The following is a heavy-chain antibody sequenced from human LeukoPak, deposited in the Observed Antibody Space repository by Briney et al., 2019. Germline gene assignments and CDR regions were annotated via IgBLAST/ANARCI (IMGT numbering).Heavy chain of an antibody. CDR1: GGSISSGGYS. CDR3: ARGYYYDSSGEGFDI. J-gene: IGHJ3*02. Sequence: PSQTLSLTCAVSGGSISSGGYSWSWIRQPPGKGLEWIGYIYHSGSTYYNPSLKSRVTISVDRSKDQFSLKLSSVTAADTAVYYCARGYYYDSSGEGFDIWGQGTMVTVSS. D-gene: IGHD3-22*01. CDR2: IYHSGST. V-gene: IGHV4-30-2*01.